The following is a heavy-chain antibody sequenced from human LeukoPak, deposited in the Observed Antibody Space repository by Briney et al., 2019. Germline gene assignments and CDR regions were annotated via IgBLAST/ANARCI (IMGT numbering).Heavy chain of an antibody. V-gene: IGHV4-59*12. D-gene: IGHD3-10*01. Sequence: PSETLSLTCTVSGGSIGSYYWSWIRQPPGKGLERIGYIYYNGYTDYNPSLKSRVTISLHTSKNQFSLKLSSVTAADTAVYYCARGFLGDYYGSGSYYVFDYWGQGTLVTVSS. J-gene: IGHJ4*02. CDR1: GGSIGSYY. CDR2: IYYNGYT. CDR3: ARGFLGDYYGSGSYYVFDY.